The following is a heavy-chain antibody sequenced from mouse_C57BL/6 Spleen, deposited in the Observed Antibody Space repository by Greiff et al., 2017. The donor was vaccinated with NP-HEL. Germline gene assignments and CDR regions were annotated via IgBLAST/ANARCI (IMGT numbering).Heavy chain of an antibody. CDR2: ISDGGSYT. Sequence: DVMLVESGGGLVKPGGSLKLSCAASGFTFSSYAMSWVRQTPEKRLEWVATISDGGSYTYYPDNVKGRFTLSRDNAKNNLYLQMSHLKSEDIAMYYCARDRHYYGSSYYAMDYWGQGTSVTVSS. CDR3: ARDRHYYGSSYYAMDY. V-gene: IGHV5-4*01. CDR1: GFTFSSYA. D-gene: IGHD1-1*01. J-gene: IGHJ4*01.